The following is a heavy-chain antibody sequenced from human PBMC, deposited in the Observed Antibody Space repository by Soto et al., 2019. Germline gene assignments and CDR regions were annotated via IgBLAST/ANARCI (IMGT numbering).Heavy chain of an antibody. V-gene: IGHV3-30-3*01. CDR3: ARSGYSYGPFDY. CDR2: ISYDGSNK. J-gene: IGHJ4*02. Sequence: PWGSLELFCAASGFTFSIYAMHWVRQAPGKGLDWVAVISYDGSNKYYADSVKGRFTISRDNSKNTLYLQMNSLRAEDTAVYYCARSGYSYGPFDYWGQGTMVTVSS. CDR1: GFTFSIYA. D-gene: IGHD5-18*01.